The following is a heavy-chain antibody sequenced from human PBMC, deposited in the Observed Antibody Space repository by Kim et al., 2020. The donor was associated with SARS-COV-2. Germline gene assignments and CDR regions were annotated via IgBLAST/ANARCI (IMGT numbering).Heavy chain of an antibody. Sequence: SETLSLTCGVPGGSIGGFYWTWVRQPPGKALEWIGNIFHTGATDYNPSLKSRVTMSVGASKNSFSLHLRSVTAADTAVYFCARRRQLDYAFDVWGQGTSVIVSS. CDR3: ARRRQLDYAFDV. D-gene: IGHD3-9*01. CDR2: IFHTGAT. J-gene: IGHJ3*01. CDR1: GGSIGGFY. V-gene: IGHV4-59*08.